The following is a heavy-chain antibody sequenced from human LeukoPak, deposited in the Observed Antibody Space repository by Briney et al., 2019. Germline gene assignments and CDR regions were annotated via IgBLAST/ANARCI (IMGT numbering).Heavy chain of an antibody. CDR1: GFTFSSYE. J-gene: IGHJ4*02. CDR2: ISSSGSTK. Sequence: GGSLRLSCAASGFTFSSYEMNWVRQAPGKELEWVSYISSSGSTKYYADSVKGRFTISRDNAKNSLYLQMNNLRAEDTAVYYCARHLWLSGNDYWGQGTLVTVSS. CDR3: ARHLWLSGNDY. V-gene: IGHV3-48*03. D-gene: IGHD5-18*01.